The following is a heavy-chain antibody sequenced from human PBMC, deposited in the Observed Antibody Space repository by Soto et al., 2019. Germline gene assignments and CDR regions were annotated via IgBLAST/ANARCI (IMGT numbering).Heavy chain of an antibody. J-gene: IGHJ3*02. V-gene: IGHV1-69*12. CDR2: IIPIFGTA. D-gene: IGHD3-22*01. CDR1: GGTFSSYA. Sequence: QVQLVQSGAEVKKPGSSVKVSCKASGGTFSSYAISWVRQAPGQGLEWMGGIIPIFGTANYAQKFQGRVTITADESTSTAYMELRRLRSEDTAVYFFAGDLRIDRSCIGSSFDNLGQRTIVTVSS. CDR3: AGDLRIDRSCIGSSFDN.